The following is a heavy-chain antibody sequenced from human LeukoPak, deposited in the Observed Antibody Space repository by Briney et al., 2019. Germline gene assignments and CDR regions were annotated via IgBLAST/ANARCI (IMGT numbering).Heavy chain of an antibody. CDR1: GFTFSNAW. J-gene: IGHJ2*01. D-gene: IGHD3-22*01. CDR3: TAEYDSSGYYPWFFDL. Sequence: PGGSLRLSCAASGFTFSNAWMSWVRQAPGKGLEWVGRIKSKSAGGKTDYAAPMKGRFTISREDSKNTLYLQMNSLKTEDTAVYYCTAEYDSSGYYPWFFDLWGRGTLVTASS. V-gene: IGHV3-15*01. CDR2: IKSKSAGGKT.